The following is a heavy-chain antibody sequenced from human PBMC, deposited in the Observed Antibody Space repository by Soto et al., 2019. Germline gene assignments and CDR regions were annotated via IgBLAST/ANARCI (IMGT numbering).Heavy chain of an antibody. CDR1: GGSFSYYY. V-gene: IGHV4-34*01. CDR3: ARGECSSTYCFTRWALDI. CDR2: ISHSGST. D-gene: IGHD2-2*01. J-gene: IGHJ3*02. Sequence: QVQLQQWGAGLLKPSETLSLTCAVYGGSFSYYYWTWIRQTPGKGLEWIGEISHSGSTNYKPSLKRRVIISADPTKKQFSLNLTSVTAADSGVYYCARGECSSTYCFTRWALDIWGQGTVVTVSS.